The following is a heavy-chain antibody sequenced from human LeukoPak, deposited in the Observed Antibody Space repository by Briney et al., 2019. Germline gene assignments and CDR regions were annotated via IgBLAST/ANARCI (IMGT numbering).Heavy chain of an antibody. CDR2: ISSSGSTI. CDR1: GFTFSSYE. J-gene: IGHJ4*02. Sequence: GGSLRLSCAASGFTFSSYEMNWVRQAPGKGLEWVSYISSSGSTIYYADSVKGRFTISRDNAKNSLYLQMNSLRAEDTAVYYCARVPRLDMVRGVITDYWGQGTLVTVSS. D-gene: IGHD3-10*01. V-gene: IGHV3-48*03. CDR3: ARVPRLDMVRGVITDY.